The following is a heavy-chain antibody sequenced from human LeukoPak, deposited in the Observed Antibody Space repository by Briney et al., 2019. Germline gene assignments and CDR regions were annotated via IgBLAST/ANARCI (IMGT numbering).Heavy chain of an antibody. J-gene: IGHJ4*02. V-gene: IGHV1-18*01. Sequence: ASVKVSCKASGYTFTSYGISWVRQAPGQGLEWMGWISAYNGNANSAQKLQARVTMTTDTSTSTAYMELRSLRSDDTAVYYCARETAYCGGDCYYAPFDYWGQGTLVTVSS. CDR1: GYTFTSYG. CDR2: ISAYNGNA. CDR3: ARETAYCGGDCYYAPFDY. D-gene: IGHD2-21*01.